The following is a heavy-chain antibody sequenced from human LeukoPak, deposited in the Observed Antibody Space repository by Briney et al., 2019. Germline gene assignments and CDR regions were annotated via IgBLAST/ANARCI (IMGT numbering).Heavy chain of an antibody. J-gene: IGHJ4*02. CDR2: IDSTSGYI. Sequence: GGSLRLSCVASGFTFSRDSMNWARQAPGKGMEWVSYIDSTSGYIYYADSVKGRFTISRDNAKNSLYLQMNSLSAEDTAVYYCARDTSGSYPVTYFDSWGQGALVTVSS. V-gene: IGHV3-21*01. CDR3: ARDTSGSYPVTYFDS. CDR1: GFTFSRDS. D-gene: IGHD3-10*01.